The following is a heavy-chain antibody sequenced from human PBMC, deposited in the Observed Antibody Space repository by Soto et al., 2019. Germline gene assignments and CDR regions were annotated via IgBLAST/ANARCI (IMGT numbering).Heavy chain of an antibody. CDR1: GFTFSSYG. J-gene: IGHJ6*02. CDR2: IWYDGSNK. Sequence: QVQLVESGGGVVQPGRSLRLSCAASGFTFSSYGMHWVRQAPGKGREWVAVIWYDGSNKYYADSVKGRFTISRDNSKNTLYLQMNSLRAEDTAVYYCARDGGMNYYYYYGMDVWGQGTTVTVSS. V-gene: IGHV3-33*01. CDR3: ARDGGMNYYYYYGMDV. D-gene: IGHD3-3*01.